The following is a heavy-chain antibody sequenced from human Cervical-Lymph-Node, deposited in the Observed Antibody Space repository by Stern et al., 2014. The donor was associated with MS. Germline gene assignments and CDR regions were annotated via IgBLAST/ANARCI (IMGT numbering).Heavy chain of an antibody. J-gene: IGHJ4*02. Sequence: VQLVESGAEVRIPGASVIVSCKASGGTFSSYTFSWVRQAPGKGLEWMGGIITRCTKTYYAQTVQGRVTISADESTTTVCLELSSLRSDDTAVYYCANSEHWGRNDFWGQGTLVTVSS. V-gene: IGHV1-69*01. D-gene: IGHD7-27*01. CDR1: GGTFSSYT. CDR2: IITRCTKT. CDR3: ANSEHWGRNDF.